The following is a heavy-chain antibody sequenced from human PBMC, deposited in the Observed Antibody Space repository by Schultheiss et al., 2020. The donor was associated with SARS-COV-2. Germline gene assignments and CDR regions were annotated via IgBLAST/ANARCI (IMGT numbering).Heavy chain of an antibody. CDR1: GGSISSYY. Sequence: SETLSLTCTVSGGSISSYYWSWIRQPAGKGLEWIGEINHSGSTKYNSSLKSRVTISVDTSKNQFSLKLSSVTAADTAVYYCARGRFKVSRSHWFDPWGQGTLVTVSS. J-gene: IGHJ5*02. CDR2: INHSGST. CDR3: ARGRFKVSRSHWFDP. D-gene: IGHD2-15*01. V-gene: IGHV4-34*01.